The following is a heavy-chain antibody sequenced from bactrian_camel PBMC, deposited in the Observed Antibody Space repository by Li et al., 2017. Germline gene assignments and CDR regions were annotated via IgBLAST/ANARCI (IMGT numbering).Heavy chain of an antibody. CDR1: GIDIINFC. V-gene: IGHV3S53*01. CDR3: AAAWGPRGLSVNEYAN. CDR2: VDRAGSS. J-gene: IGHJ4*01. Sequence: HVQLVESGEGSVQAGGSLRLECAPGIDIINFCVGWFRQAPGKEREGVASVDRAGSSSYADFVKGRFTISKDHAKNILYLQMSSLKPEDTAMYYCAAAWGPRGLSVNEYANWGQGTQVTVS. D-gene: IGHD5*01.